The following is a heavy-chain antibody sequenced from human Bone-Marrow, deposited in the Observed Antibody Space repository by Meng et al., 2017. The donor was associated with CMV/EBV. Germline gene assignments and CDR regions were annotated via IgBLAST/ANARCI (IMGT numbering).Heavy chain of an antibody. J-gene: IGHJ4*02. CDR1: GFTFSSYG. V-gene: IGHV3-30*02. Sequence: GESLKISCAASGFTFSSYGMHWVRQAPGKGLEWVAFIRYDGSNKYYADSVKGGFTISRDNSKNTLYLQMNSLRAEDTAVYYCAKSGMGSSGYSPYFFDYWGQGTLVTVSS. CDR3: AKSGMGSSGYSPYFFDY. CDR2: IRYDGSNK. D-gene: IGHD3-22*01.